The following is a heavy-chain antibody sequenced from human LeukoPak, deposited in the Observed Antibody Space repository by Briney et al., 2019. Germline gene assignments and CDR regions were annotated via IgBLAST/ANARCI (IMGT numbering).Heavy chain of an antibody. CDR3: AKYSLLKSYFDY. Sequence: QPGGSLRLSCAASGFTFSTYDMNWVRQAPWKGLEWVSAISGSGGSTYYADSVKGRFTISRDNSKNTLYLQMNSLRAEDTAVYYCAKYSLLKSYFDYWGQGTLVTVSS. CDR2: ISGSGGST. D-gene: IGHD3-16*01. J-gene: IGHJ4*02. V-gene: IGHV3-23*01. CDR1: GFTFSTYD.